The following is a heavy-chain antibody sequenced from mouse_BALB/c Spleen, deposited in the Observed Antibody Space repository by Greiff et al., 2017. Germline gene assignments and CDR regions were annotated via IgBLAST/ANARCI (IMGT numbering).Heavy chain of an antibody. CDR3: ARQGYGSSYFDY. CDR2: ISNGGGST. CDR1: GFTFSSYT. V-gene: IGHV5-12-2*01. Sequence: EVKLMESGGGLVQPGGSLKLSCAASGFTFSSYTMSWVRQTPEKRLEWVAYISNGGGSTYYPDTVKGRFTISRDNAKNTLYLQMSSLKSEDTAMYYCARQGYGSSYFDYWGQGTTLTVSS. J-gene: IGHJ2*01. D-gene: IGHD1-1*01.